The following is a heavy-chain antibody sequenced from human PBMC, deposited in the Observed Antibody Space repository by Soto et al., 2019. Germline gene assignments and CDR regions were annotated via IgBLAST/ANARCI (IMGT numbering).Heavy chain of an antibody. CDR3: AKSVYNWNDGFFDY. Sequence: QVQLVESGGGVVQPGRSLRLSCAASGFIFSSYGMHWVRQAPGKGLEWVAVISYDGINKYYSDSVKGRFTISRDNSKNTLYLQMNSLRAEDTAVYYCAKSVYNWNDGFFDYLGQGTLVTVSS. V-gene: IGHV3-30*18. CDR2: ISYDGINK. CDR1: GFIFSSYG. J-gene: IGHJ4*02. D-gene: IGHD1-1*01.